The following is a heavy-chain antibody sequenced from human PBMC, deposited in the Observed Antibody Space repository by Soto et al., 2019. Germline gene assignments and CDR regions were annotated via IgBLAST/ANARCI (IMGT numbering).Heavy chain of an antibody. Sequence: HGESLKISCKGSGYSFTSYWISWVRQMPGKGLEWMGIIYPGDSDTRYSPSFQGQVTISADKSISTAYLQWSSLKASDTAMYYCARGGILRYFDWSPFDYWGQGTLVTVSS. J-gene: IGHJ4*02. CDR3: ARGGILRYFDWSPFDY. D-gene: IGHD3-9*01. CDR2: IYPGDSDT. CDR1: GYSFTSYW. V-gene: IGHV5-51*01.